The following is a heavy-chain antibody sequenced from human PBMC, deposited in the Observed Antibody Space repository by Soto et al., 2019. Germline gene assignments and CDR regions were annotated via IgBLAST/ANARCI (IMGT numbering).Heavy chain of an antibody. CDR1: GITFSSYA. CDR3: ARPPFDNSDDYYNGMDV. J-gene: IGHJ6*02. Sequence: QVQLVESGGGVVQPGRSLRLSCAASGITFSSYAMHWVRQAPGKGLERVAVISYDGRHKYYADSVKGRFTISRDNSDNTLYLQMNSLRGDDTAVYFCARPPFDNSDDYYNGMDVWGQGTTVTVSS. CDR2: ISYDGRHK. D-gene: IGHD1-20*01. V-gene: IGHV3-30*14.